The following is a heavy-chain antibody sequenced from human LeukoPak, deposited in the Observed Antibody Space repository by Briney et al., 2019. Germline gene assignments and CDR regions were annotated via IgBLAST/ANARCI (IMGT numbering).Heavy chain of an antibody. CDR3: TTWIGEFDAFDI. V-gene: IGHV3-15*01. J-gene: IGHJ3*02. CDR2: IKSKTDGGTT. D-gene: IGHD3-10*01. Sequence: NPGGSLRLSCAASGFTFSNAWMCWVRQAPGKGLEWVGRIKSKTDGGTTDYAAPVKGRFTISRDDSKNTLYLQMNSLKTEDTAVYYCTTWIGEFDAFDIWGQGTVVTVSS. CDR1: GFTFSNAW.